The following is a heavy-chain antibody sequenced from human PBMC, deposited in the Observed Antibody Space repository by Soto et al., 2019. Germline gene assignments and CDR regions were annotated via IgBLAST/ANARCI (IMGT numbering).Heavy chain of an antibody. V-gene: IGHV4-34*01. Sequence: SETLSLTCAVYGGSFSGYYWSWIRQAPGKGLEWIGEINHSGSTNYNPSLKSRVTISVDTSKNQFSLKLSSVTAADTAVYYCARGPYSNYEDYYGMDVWGQGTTVTVS. CDR1: GGSFSGYY. J-gene: IGHJ6*02. CDR3: ARGPYSNYEDYYGMDV. CDR2: INHSGST. D-gene: IGHD4-4*01.